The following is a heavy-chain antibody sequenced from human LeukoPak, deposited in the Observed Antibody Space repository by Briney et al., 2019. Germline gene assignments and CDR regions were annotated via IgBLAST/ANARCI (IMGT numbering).Heavy chain of an antibody. D-gene: IGHD3-10*01. J-gene: IGHJ5*02. V-gene: IGHV3-7*01. CDR2: IKQDGSEK. CDR3: AGRIGRGSGSSNWFDP. Sequence: PGGSLRLSCAASGFTFSSYWMSWVRQAPGKGLEWVANIKQDGSEKYYVDSVKGRFTISRDNAKNSLYLQMNSLRAEDTAVYYCAGRIGRGSGSSNWFDPWGQGTLVTVSS. CDR1: GFTFSSYW.